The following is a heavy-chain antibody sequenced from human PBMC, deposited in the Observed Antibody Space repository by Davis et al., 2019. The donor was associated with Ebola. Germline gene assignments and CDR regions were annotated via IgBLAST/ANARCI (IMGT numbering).Heavy chain of an antibody. V-gene: IGHV1-8*01. J-gene: IGHJ4*02. CDR2: MNPNSGNT. Sequence: ASVKVSCKASGYTFTSYDINWVRQATGQGLEWMGWMNPNSGNTGYAQKFKGRVTMTMNTSISTAYMELSSLRSEDTAVYYCARAPAWSGINYYCFDCWGQGTLVTVSS. CDR1: GYTFTSYD. CDR3: ARAPAWSGINYYCFDC. D-gene: IGHD3-22*01.